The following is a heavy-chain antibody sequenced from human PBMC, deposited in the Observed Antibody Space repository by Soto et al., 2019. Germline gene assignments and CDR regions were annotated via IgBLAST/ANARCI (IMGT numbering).Heavy chain of an antibody. CDR3: ARDIASRRLDY. Sequence: ESGGGVVQPGRSLRLSCAASGFTFRNHGMHWVRQAPGKGLEWVAVIWYDGSDKYYVDSVNGRFTISRDNSKNTLYLQMDSLRVEDTAVYYCARDIASRRLDYWGQGTLVIVSS. CDR2: IWYDGSDK. J-gene: IGHJ4*02. CDR1: GFTFRNHG. V-gene: IGHV3-33*01. D-gene: IGHD6-6*01.